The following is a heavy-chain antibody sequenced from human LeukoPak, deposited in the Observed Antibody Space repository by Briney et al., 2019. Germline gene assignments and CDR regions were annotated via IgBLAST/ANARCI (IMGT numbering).Heavy chain of an antibody. CDR2: ISRSGGDK. CDR3: LSFYSLSSGPVAL. CDR1: GFPFSRFQ. V-gene: IGHV3-48*03. J-gene: IGHJ3*01. D-gene: IGHD3-22*01. Sequence: PGGSLRLSCVASGFPFSRFQIHWAPQAPGEGVVGVSYISRSGGDKYYAYSVRGRFIISRDNVMNSLFLQMNNLRAEDAAVYHFLSFYSLSSGPVALWGQGTMVSVSS.